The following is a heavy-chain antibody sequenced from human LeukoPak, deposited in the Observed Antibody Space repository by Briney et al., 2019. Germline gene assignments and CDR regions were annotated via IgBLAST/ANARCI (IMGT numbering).Heavy chain of an antibody. Sequence: GGSLRLSCAASGFTFSSYGMHWVRQAPGKGLEWVAVIWYDGSNKYYADSVKGRFTISRDNSKNTLYLQMNSLRAEDTAVYYCARSFFRYSYAHDYWGQGTLVTVSS. J-gene: IGHJ4*02. V-gene: IGHV3-33*01. CDR1: GFTFSSYG. CDR3: ARSFFRYSYAHDY. CDR2: IWYDGSNK. D-gene: IGHD5-18*01.